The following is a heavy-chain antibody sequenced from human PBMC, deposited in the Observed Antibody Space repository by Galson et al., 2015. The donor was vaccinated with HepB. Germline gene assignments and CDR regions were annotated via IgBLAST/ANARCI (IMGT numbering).Heavy chain of an antibody. CDR3: TTYGGSGTYFYYYDSHALDV. D-gene: IGHD3-22*01. V-gene: IGHV3-15*01. Sequence: GSLRLSCAASGFTFSYAWMSWVRQAPGKGLEWVGRIKNKANGGTTDYAAPLQGRFTISRDDSKKTLFLQMNSLKTDDTAVYYCTTYGGSGTYFYYYDSHALDVWGQGTTVTVSS. J-gene: IGHJ6*02. CDR2: IKNKANGGTT. CDR1: GFTFSYAW.